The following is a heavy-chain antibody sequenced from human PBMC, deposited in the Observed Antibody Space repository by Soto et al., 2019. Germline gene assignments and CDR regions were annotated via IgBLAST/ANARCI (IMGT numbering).Heavy chain of an antibody. J-gene: IGHJ6*02. CDR3: ARDDDLVVAATGDYYYYGMDV. CDR2: ISSSSSYI. Sequence: EVQLVESGGGLVKPGGSLRLSCAASGFTFSSYSMNWVRQAPGKGLEWVSSISSSSSYIYYADSVKGRFTISRDNAKNSLYLQMNSLRAEDTAVYYCARDDDLVVAATGDYYYYGMDVWGQGTTVTVSS. CDR1: GFTFSSYS. D-gene: IGHD2-15*01. V-gene: IGHV3-21*01.